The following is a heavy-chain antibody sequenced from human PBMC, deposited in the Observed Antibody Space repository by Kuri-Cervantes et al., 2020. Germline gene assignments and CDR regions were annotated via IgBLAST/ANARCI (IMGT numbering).Heavy chain of an antibody. CDR1: GYTFTSYD. D-gene: IGHD2-15*01. V-gene: IGHV1-8*01. CDR2: MNPNSGNT. J-gene: IGHJ6*02. CDR3: ARDGYCSGGSCWGYGMDV. Sequence: ASVKVSCKASGYTFTSYDINWVRQATGQGLEWMGWMNPNSGNTGYAQKFQGRVTITADKSTSTAYMELSSLRSEDTAVYYCARDGYCSGGSCWGYGMDVWGQGTTVTVSS.